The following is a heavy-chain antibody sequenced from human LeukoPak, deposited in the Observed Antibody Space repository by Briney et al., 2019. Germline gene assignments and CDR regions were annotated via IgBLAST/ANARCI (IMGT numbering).Heavy chain of an antibody. V-gene: IGHV1-2*02. CDR2: INPNSGGT. CDR3: ARDPRGGYGNPRNWFDP. CDR1: GYTFTGYY. J-gene: IGHJ5*02. Sequence: ASVKVSCKASGYTFTGYYMHWVRQAPGQGLEWMGWINPNSGGTNYAQKFQGRVTMTRDTSISTAYMELSRLRSDDTAVYYCARDPRGGYGNPRNWFDPWGQGTPVTVSS. D-gene: IGHD4-11*01.